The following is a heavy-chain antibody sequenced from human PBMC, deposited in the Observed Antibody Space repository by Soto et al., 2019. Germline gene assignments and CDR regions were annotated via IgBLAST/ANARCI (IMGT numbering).Heavy chain of an antibody. CDR1: GYTFTSYA. D-gene: IGHD2-15*01. V-gene: IGHV1-3*01. CDR3: ARGGPVVPTLDH. J-gene: IGHJ5*02. Sequence: ASVKVSCKASGYTFTSYAMHWVRQAPGQRLEWMGWINAGNGNTKYSQKFQGRVTITRDTSASTAYMELSSLRSEDTAVYYCARGGPVVPTLDHWGQGTLVTVSS. CDR2: INAGNGNT.